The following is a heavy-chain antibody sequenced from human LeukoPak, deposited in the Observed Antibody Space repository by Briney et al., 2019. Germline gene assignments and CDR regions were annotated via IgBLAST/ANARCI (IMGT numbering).Heavy chain of an antibody. CDR3: ARGVAAAGYYYGMDV. D-gene: IGHD6-13*01. V-gene: IGHV4-34*01. Sequence: PSETLSLTCAVYGGSFSGYYWSWIRQPPGKGLEWIGEINHSGSTNYNPSLKSRVTISVDKSNNQFSLKLSSVTAADMAVYYCARGVAAAGYYYGMDVWGQGTTVTVSS. J-gene: IGHJ6*02. CDR1: GGSFSGYY. CDR2: INHSGST.